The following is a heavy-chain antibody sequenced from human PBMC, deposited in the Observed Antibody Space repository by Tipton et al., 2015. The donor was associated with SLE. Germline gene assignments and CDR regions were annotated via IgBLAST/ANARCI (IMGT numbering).Heavy chain of an antibody. V-gene: IGHV4-34*01. CDR3: ARVVGSYNWFDP. J-gene: IGHJ5*02. D-gene: IGHD2-15*01. Sequence: TLSLTCTVSGGSISSYYWSWIRQPPGKGLEWIGEINHSGSTHYNPSLKSRVTISVDTSKNQLSLKLSSVTAADTAVYYCARVVGSYNWFDPWGQGTLVTVSS. CDR1: GGSISSYY. CDR2: INHSGST.